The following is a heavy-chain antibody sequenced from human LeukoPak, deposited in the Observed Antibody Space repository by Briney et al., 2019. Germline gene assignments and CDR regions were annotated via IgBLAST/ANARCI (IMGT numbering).Heavy chain of an antibody. J-gene: IGHJ4*02. CDR1: GFTFSNYG. V-gene: IGHV3-21*01. Sequence: PGGSLRLSCAASGFTFSNYGLSCVRQAPGKGLEWVSSISSSSSFIHYADSLKGRFTISGDNAQNSLYLQMTSLRAEDTALYYCARGHPWGLAFDYWGQGTLVTVSS. CDR3: ARGHPWGLAFDY. D-gene: IGHD7-27*01. CDR2: ISSSSSFI.